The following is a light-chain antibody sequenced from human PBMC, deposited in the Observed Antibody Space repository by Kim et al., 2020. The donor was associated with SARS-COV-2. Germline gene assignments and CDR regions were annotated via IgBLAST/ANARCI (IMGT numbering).Light chain of an antibody. CDR3: QESRNRTRGYT. CDR1: QSVSSY. Sequence: EIVLTQSPATLSLSPGERATLSCRASQSVSSYLAWYQQKPGQAPRLLIYDASNRATGIPARFSVSGSGTDFTLTISSLEPEDFAVYYYQESRNRTRGYTFGQGTKLEI. V-gene: IGKV3-11*01. CDR2: DAS. J-gene: IGKJ2*01.